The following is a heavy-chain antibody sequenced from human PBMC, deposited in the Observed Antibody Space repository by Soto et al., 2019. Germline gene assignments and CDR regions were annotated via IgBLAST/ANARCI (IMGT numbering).Heavy chain of an antibody. D-gene: IGHD3-16*01. V-gene: IGHV3-23*01. CDR3: VKFRGRAYHYYYMDV. CDR2: GGSGGST. Sequence: DVQLLESGGGLAQREGSLRLSCAASGFSFNTYGMTWVRQAPGKGLEWVSYGGSGGSTYYADSVKGRFTISKDNSKNTLYLQMNSLRAEDTAVYYCVKFRGRAYHYYYMDVWGNGTTVTVSS. CDR1: GFSFNTYG. J-gene: IGHJ6*03.